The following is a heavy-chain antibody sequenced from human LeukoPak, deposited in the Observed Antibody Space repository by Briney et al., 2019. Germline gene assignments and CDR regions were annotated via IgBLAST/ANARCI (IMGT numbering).Heavy chain of an antibody. CDR2: INTDGSTT. D-gene: IGHD1-26*01. Sequence: PGGSLTLSCAVSGFTFSSHWMHWIRQAPGKGLVWVSRINTDGSTTTYAASAKGRFTSSRDNANNTLYLQMDSLRAEDTSVYHCARERDSGSYREDYWGQGTLATVFS. CDR3: ARERDSGSYREDY. V-gene: IGHV3-74*01. J-gene: IGHJ4*02. CDR1: GFTFSSHW.